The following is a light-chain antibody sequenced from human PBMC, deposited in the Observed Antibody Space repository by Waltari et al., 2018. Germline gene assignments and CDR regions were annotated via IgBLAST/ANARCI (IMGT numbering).Light chain of an antibody. V-gene: IGKV1-39*01. CDR3: QETYSSPPST. J-gene: IGKJ1*01. Sequence: DIQVTQSPSSLSAAVGDRVSITCRASQRLGNYLNWYQQKPGKAPKLLIYSASSLQSGVPSRFSGSGSGTDFTLTITSLQPEDFAIYYCQETYSSPPSTFGQGTKVESK. CDR1: QRLGNY. CDR2: SAS.